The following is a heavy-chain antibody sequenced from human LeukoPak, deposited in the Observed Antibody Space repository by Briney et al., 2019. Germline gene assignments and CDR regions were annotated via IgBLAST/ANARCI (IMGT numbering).Heavy chain of an antibody. V-gene: IGHV1-2*02. Sequence: GSVKVSCKASGYTFTGYYMHWVRRAPGQGLEWMGWINPNSGGTNYAQKFQGRVTMTRDTSISTAYMELSRLRSDDAAVYYCARERVTMIVVVTSDAFDIWGQGTMVTVSS. CDR2: INPNSGGT. J-gene: IGHJ3*02. D-gene: IGHD3-22*01. CDR3: ARERVTMIVVVTSDAFDI. CDR1: GYTFTGYY.